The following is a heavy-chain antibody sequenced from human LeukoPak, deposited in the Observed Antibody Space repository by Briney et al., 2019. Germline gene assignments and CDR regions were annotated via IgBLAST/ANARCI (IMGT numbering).Heavy chain of an antibody. D-gene: IGHD5-18*01. Sequence: LSGGSLTLSCAAYGLTFSSYAMSWVRHAPGEGLEWVSSISGSGGNTFYAHSVKDRLTLSRDNPKNTLYLQMNSLRAEDTAVYNCATTAMVKIFDYWGQGSLVSVSS. V-gene: IGHV3-23*01. J-gene: IGHJ4*02. CDR2: ISGSGGNT. CDR1: GLTFSSYA. CDR3: ATTAMVKIFDY.